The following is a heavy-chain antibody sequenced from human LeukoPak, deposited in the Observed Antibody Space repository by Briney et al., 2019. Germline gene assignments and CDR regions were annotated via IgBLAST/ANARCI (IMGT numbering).Heavy chain of an antibody. CDR2: IWYDGSNR. CDR3: GRNWEKHFHCFHDA. D-gene: IGHD3-9*01. J-gene: IGHJ5*02. CDR1: GFTFSSTR. Sequence: PVGSLRPSCAASGFTFSSTRMDWVGQAPGRGLEWVAIIWYDGSNRYYADSVKGRFTISRDNSKNPLYMQMNSLRAEATAAYYCGRNWEKHFHCFHDARGQRALVTVSS. V-gene: IGHV3-33*01.